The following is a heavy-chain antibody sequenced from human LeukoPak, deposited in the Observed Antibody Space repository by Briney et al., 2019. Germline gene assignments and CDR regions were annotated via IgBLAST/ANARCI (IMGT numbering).Heavy chain of an antibody. V-gene: IGHV3-30*18. J-gene: IGHJ3*02. Sequence: PGGSLRLSCAASGFTFNIYDMSWVRQAPGKGLEWVAVISYDGSNKYYADSVKGRFTISRDNSKNTLYLQMNSLRAEDTAVYYCAKDLTDYYDRNAFDIWGQGTMVTVSS. D-gene: IGHD3-22*01. CDR1: GFTFNIYD. CDR2: ISYDGSNK. CDR3: AKDLTDYYDRNAFDI.